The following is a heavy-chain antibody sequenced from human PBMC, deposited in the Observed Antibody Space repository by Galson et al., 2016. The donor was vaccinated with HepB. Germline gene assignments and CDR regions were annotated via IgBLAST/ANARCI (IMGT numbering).Heavy chain of an antibody. CDR3: ASAQTGTAQIRAFDF. J-gene: IGHJ3*01. V-gene: IGHV6-1*01. CDR2: TYYRSKWYN. D-gene: IGHD1-7*01. CDR1: GDSVSSNSAA. Sequence: CAISGDSVSSNSAAWNWIRQSPSRGLEWLGRTYYRSKWYNDYAVSLKGRITIDPDTSKNRFSLQLNSVTPEDTAIYYCASAQTGTAQIRAFDFWGQGTMVTVSS.